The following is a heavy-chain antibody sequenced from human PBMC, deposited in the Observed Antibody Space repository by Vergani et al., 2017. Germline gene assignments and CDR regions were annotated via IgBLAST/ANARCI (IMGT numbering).Heavy chain of an antibody. CDR1: GFTFSSYS. V-gene: IGHV3-21*01. Sequence: EVQLVESGGGLVKPGGSLRLSCAASGFTFSSYSMNWVRQAPGKGLEWVSSISSSSSYIYYADSVKGRFTISRDNAKNSLYLQMNSLRAEDTAVYYCARGRNDFWSGYRSEGMDVWGLGTTVTVSS. CDR2: ISSSSSYI. CDR3: ARGRNDFWSGYRSEGMDV. J-gene: IGHJ6*02. D-gene: IGHD3-3*01.